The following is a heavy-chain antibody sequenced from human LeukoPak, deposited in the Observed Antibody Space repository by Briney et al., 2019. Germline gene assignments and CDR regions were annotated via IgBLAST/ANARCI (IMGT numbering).Heavy chain of an antibody. CDR2: INTSGNS. V-gene: IGHV4-4*07. Sequence: PSETLSLTCTVSGGSISGYYWTWIRQPAGKGLEWIGRINTSGNSNYNPSLKSRVTMSTDTSKNQFSLILNSVTAADTAVYYCARVGRSSSSGYWGQGILVTVSS. CDR3: ARVGRSSSSGY. CDR1: GGSISGYY. D-gene: IGHD6-6*01. J-gene: IGHJ4*02.